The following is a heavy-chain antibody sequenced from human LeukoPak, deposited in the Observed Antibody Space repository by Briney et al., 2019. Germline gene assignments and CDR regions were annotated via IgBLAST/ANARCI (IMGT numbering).Heavy chain of an antibody. CDR1: GGSISSYY. V-gene: IGHV4-59*01. J-gene: IGHJ4*02. CDR3: ARGDILTGYSFDY. Sequence: SETLSPTCTVSGGSISSYYWSWIRQPPGKGLEWIGYINYSGSTNYNPSLKSRVTISVDTSKSQFSLKLSSVTAADTAVYYCARGDILTGYSFDYWGQGTLVTVSS. CDR2: INYSGST. D-gene: IGHD3-9*01.